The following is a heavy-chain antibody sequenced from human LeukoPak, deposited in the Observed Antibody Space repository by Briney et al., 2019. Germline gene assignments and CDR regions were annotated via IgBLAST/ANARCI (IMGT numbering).Heavy chain of an antibody. Sequence: ASVKVSCKASGYTFTGYYMHWVRQAPGQGLEWIGWINPNSGDTNYAQKFQDRVTMTRDTSISTAYIELNFLRSDDTAVFYCARGDYYGSPKVVAAWGQGTLVTVSS. J-gene: IGHJ5*02. CDR3: ARGDYYGSPKVVAA. D-gene: IGHD3-10*01. CDR1: GYTFTGYY. V-gene: IGHV1-2*02. CDR2: INPNSGDT.